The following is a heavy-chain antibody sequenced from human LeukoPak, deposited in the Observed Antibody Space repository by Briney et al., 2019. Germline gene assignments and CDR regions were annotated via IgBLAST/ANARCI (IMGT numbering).Heavy chain of an antibody. D-gene: IGHD6-19*01. J-gene: IGHJ4*02. CDR1: GYSFTSYW. CDR3: ARRMEGYSSGWYFDY. CDR2: IYPGDSDI. V-gene: IGHV5-51*01. Sequence: GESLKISCKGSGYSFTSYWIGWVRQMPGKGLEWMGSIYPGDSDIRYSPSFQGQVTISADKSIGTAYLQWSSLKASDTAMYYCARRMEGYSSGWYFDYWGQGTLVTVSS.